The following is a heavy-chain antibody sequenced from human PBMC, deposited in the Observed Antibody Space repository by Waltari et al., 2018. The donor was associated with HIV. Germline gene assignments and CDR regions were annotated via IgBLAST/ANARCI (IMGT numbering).Heavy chain of an antibody. CDR3: ARMQRFYGSEQSRYFYFGMDV. V-gene: IGHV3-53*01. CDR1: GFIVSANY. D-gene: IGHD3-16*02. Sequence: EVQLVESGGNLTRPGGSLRLSCVGSGFIVSANYMSWVPHAPGKGPEWVSVLYSNGNTLYGGSVKGRFTIFRDNSKNTLYLQMNTLRVDDTAVYYCARMQRFYGSEQSRYFYFGMDVWGQGTTVTVSS. J-gene: IGHJ6*02. CDR2: LYSNGNT.